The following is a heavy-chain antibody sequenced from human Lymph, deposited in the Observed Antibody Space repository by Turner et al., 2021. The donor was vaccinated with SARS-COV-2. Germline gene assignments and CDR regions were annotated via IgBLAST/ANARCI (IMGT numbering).Heavy chain of an antibody. CDR3: ARDVTGPLGY. CDR2: IIPMLDIA. D-gene: IGHD1-20*01. CDR1: GGTFSSYA. J-gene: IGHJ4*02. V-gene: IGHV1-69*10. Sequence: QVQLVQSGAEVKKPGSSVKVSCKASGGTFSSYAISWVRQAPGQGLEWMGGIIPMLDIANYAKKFQGRVTITADKSTGTAYMELSSLRSEDTAVYYCARDVTGPLGYWGQGTLVTVSS.